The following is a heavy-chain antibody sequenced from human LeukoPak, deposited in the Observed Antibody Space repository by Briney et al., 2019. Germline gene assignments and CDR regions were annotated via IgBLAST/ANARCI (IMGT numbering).Heavy chain of an antibody. D-gene: IGHD3-10*01. V-gene: IGHV4-59*01. CDR2: IYYSGST. Sequence: SETLSLTCTVSGGSISSYYWSWIRQPPGKGLEWIGYIYYSGSTNYNPSLKSRVTISVDTSKNQFSLKLSSVTAADTAVYYCARTMVRGVVVYYFDYWGQGTLVTVSS. CDR1: GGSISSYY. CDR3: ARTMVRGVVVYYFDY. J-gene: IGHJ4*02.